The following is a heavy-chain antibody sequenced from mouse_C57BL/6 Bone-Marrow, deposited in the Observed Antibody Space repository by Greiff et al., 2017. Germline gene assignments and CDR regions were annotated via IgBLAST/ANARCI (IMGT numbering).Heavy chain of an antibody. Sequence: ESGPGLVKPSPSLSLTCSVTGYSITSGYYWNWIRQFPGNKMEWMGYISYDGSNNYNPSLKNRISITRDTSKNQFFLKLNSVTTEDTATYYCARDRNYAVDYWGQGTSVTVSS. CDR3: ARDRNYAVDY. J-gene: IGHJ4*01. V-gene: IGHV3-6*01. CDR2: ISYDGSN. CDR1: GYSITSGYY.